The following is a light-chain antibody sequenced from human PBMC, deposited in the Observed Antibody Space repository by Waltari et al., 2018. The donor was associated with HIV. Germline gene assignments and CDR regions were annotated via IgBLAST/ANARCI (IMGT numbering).Light chain of an antibody. V-gene: IGLV2-14*03. CDR3: SSYATNTTVI. CDR1: TSDVGGYDF. J-gene: IGLJ2*01. CDR2: DVT. Sequence: QSALTQPASVSGSPGQSLTISCTGTTSDVGGYDFVQWFQQHPGKAPHLLIYDVTSRPSGTSDRFSGSKSGATASLTISGLQAEDEADYYCSSYATNTTVIFGGGTKVTVL.